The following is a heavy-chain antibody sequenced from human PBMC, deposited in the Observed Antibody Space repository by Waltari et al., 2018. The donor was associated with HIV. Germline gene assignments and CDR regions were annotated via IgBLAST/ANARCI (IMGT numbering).Heavy chain of an antibody. V-gene: IGHV1-69*01. CDR3: AREEKREELSGFGP. CDR2: IIPIFGTA. CDR1: EGTFSSHA. D-gene: IGHD3-16*02. Sequence: QVQLVQPGAEAKKPGSSVTVSCTASEGTFSSHATSRVRQAPGQGLEWMGGIIPIFGTANYAQKFQGRVTITADESTSTAYMELSSLRSEDTAVYYCAREEKREELSGFGPWGQGTLVTVSS. J-gene: IGHJ5*02.